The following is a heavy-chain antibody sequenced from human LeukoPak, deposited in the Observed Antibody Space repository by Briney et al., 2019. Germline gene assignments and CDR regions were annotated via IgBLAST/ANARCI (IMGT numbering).Heavy chain of an antibody. J-gene: IGHJ6*02. D-gene: IGHD2-2*01. CDR3: ARDRGGYCSSTSCYAPGMDF. CDR1: GGSISSYY. V-gene: IGHV4-59*01. CDR2: IYYSGST. Sequence: RTSETLSLTCTVSGGSISSYYWSWIRQPPGKGLEWIGYIYYSGSTNYNPSLKSRVTISVDTSKNQFSLKLSSVTAADTAVYYCARDRGGYCSSTSCYAPGMDFWGQGTTVTVSS.